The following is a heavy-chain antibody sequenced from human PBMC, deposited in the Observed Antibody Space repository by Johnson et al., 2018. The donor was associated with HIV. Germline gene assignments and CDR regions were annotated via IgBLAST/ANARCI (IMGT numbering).Heavy chain of an antibody. J-gene: IGHJ3*02. CDR3: ARVLNARPQWALDI. V-gene: IGHV3-66*02. D-gene: IGHD5-24*01. Sequence: VQLVESGGGLVQPGGSPRLSCAASGFTVSSNYMSWVRQAPGKGLEWVSVIYSGGSTYYADSVKGRFTISRDNSKNTLYLQMNSLRAEDTALYFCARVLNARPQWALDIWGQGTMVTVSS. CDR1: GFTVSSNY. CDR2: IYSGGST.